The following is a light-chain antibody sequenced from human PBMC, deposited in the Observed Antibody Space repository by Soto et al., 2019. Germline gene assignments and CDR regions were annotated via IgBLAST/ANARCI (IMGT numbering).Light chain of an antibody. CDR3: QHYHGWVKA. CDR1: QGLGSR. CDR2: DAS. Sequence: EIVMTQSPATLSVSPGGTATLSCRASQGLGSRLAWYQQKPGQAPRLLIYDASTRATGVPDRFSGSESGTEFTLTISSRQSEDVAVYYCQHYHGWVKAFGQGTKLEIK. V-gene: IGKV3-15*01. J-gene: IGKJ2*01.